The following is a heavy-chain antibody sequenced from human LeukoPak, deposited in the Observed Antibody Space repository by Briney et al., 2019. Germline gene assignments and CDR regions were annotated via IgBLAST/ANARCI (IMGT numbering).Heavy chain of an antibody. CDR2: IYDSGVS. V-gene: IGHV4-30-2*01. J-gene: IGHJ3*02. CDR1: GGSISNGGYY. Sequence: PSETLSLTCTVSGGSISNGGYYWSWIRQPPGKGLEWIGYIYDSGVSYYNPSLKSRVTISVDRSKNQFSLKLTSVTAADTAVYFCARRDTTMASGGAFDIWGQGTVVTVSS. CDR3: ARRDTTMASGGAFDI. D-gene: IGHD5-18*01.